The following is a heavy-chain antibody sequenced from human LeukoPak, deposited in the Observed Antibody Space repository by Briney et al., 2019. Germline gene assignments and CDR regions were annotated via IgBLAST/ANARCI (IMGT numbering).Heavy chain of an antibody. D-gene: IGHD4-23*01. CDR2: IYYSGST. V-gene: IGHV4-59*01. J-gene: IGHJ4*02. CDR3: ARDNPIRGGNSLDY. CDR1: GGSISNYY. Sequence: SETLSLTCTVSGGSISNYYWSWIRQPPGKGLEWIGYIYYSGSTNYNPSLKSRVTIPVDTSENQFSLKLSSVTAADTAVYYCARDNPIRGGNSLDYWGQGTLVTVSS.